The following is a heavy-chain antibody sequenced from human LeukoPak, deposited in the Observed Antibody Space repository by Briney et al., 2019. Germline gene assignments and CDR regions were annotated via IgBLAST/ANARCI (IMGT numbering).Heavy chain of an antibody. CDR3: ARGGGTYHVDY. CDR2: INPNSGGT. CDR1: GYTFSAYY. Sequence: GASVKVSCKASGYTFSAYYMHWVRQAPGEGLEWMGWINPNSGGTKYAQKFQGRVTMTRDTSISTVYMELSSLRSDDTAVYYCARGGGTYHVDYRGQGTLVTVSS. V-gene: IGHV1-2*02. D-gene: IGHD2-21*01. J-gene: IGHJ4*02.